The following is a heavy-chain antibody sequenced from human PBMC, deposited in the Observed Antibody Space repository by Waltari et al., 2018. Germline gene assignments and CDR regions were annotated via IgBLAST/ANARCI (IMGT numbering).Heavy chain of an antibody. CDR3: ARYIVGTMVDY. D-gene: IGHD2-21*01. Sequence: QLELQESGPGLVQPSETLSLTCIVSGASISISSRDYWGWIRQPPGKGLEWIGSIYSGGDTHYNPSLTSRVALSVDTSKNQFSLRLRSVTAADTAVYYCARYIVGTMVDYWSPGTLVTVSS. J-gene: IGHJ4*02. CDR2: IYSGGDT. V-gene: IGHV4-39*01. CDR1: GASISISSRDY.